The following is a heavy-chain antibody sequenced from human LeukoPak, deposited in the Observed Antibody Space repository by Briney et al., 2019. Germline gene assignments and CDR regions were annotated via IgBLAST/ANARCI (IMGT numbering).Heavy chain of an antibody. J-gene: IGHJ4*02. CDR2: ISGSGGST. CDR3: ARSTYSSSWYYFDY. V-gene: IGHV3-23*01. Sequence: GGSLRLSCAASGFTFSSYAMSWVRQAPGKGLEWVSAISGSGGSTYYADSVKGRLTISRDNSKNTLYLQMNSLRAEDTAVYYCARSTYSSSWYYFDYWGQGTLVTVSS. CDR1: GFTFSSYA. D-gene: IGHD6-13*01.